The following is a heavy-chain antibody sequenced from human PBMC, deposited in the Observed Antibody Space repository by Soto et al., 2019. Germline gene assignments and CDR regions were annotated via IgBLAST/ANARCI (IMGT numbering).Heavy chain of an antibody. CDR3: ARVDYGDYGWYFDL. J-gene: IGHJ2*01. CDR1: GFTVTNKY. CDR2: IYSGGAT. V-gene: IGHV3-53*01. D-gene: IGHD4-17*01. Sequence: EVQLVESGGGLIQPGGSLRLSCAASGFTVTNKYMTWVRQAPGKGLEWVSIIYSGGATSYADSVKGRFTISRDNSKDILYLQMNSLRGEDTAVYYCARVDYGDYGWYFDLWGRGTLVTVSS.